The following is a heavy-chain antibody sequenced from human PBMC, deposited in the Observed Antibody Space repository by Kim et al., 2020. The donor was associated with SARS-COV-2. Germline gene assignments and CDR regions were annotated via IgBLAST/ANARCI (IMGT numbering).Heavy chain of an antibody. J-gene: IGHJ6*02. V-gene: IGHV4-34*01. CDR3: ARGDPSSSWDWVYYYYYGMDV. Sequence: SETLSLTCAVYGGSFSGYYWSWIRQPPGKGLEWIGEINHSGSTNYNPSLKSRVTISVDTSKNQFSLKLSSVTAADTAVYYCARGDPSSSWDWVYYYYYGMDVWGQGTTVTVSS. CDR1: GGSFSGYY. CDR2: INHSGST. D-gene: IGHD6-13*01.